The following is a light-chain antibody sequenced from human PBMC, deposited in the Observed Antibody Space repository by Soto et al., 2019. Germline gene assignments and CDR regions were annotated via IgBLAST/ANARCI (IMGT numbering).Light chain of an antibody. CDR2: EVS. V-gene: IGLV2-14*01. Sequence: QSALTQPASVSGSPGQSITISCTGTSSDVGGYNYVSWYQQHPGKAPKLMIYEVSNRPSGVSNRFSGSKSGNTASLTISGHQAEYEADYYCSSYTSSSTPWVFGGGTKLTVL. CDR1: SSDVGGYNY. CDR3: SSYTSSSTPWV. J-gene: IGLJ3*02.